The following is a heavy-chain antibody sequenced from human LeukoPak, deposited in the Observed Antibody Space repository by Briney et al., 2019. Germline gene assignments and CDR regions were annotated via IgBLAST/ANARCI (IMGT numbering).Heavy chain of an antibody. CDR2: IYSSGST. V-gene: IGHV4-61*02. D-gene: IGHD1-7*01. J-gene: IGHJ4*02. CDR3: VRGGELANY. CDR1: GGSISSGGHY. Sequence: SETLSLTCTVSGGSISSGGHYWTWSRQPAGKGLEWIGRIYSSGSTNYNPSLKSRVTISIDTSKNQFSLKLSSVTAADTAVYYCVRGGELANYWGQGTLATVSS.